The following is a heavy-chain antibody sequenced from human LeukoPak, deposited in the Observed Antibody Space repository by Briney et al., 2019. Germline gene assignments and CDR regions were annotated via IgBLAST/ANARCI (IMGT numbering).Heavy chain of an antibody. Sequence: SVKVFCKASGGTFSSYAISWVRQAPGQGLEWMGGIIPIFGTANYAQKFQGRVTITADESTSTAYMELSSLRSEDTAVYYCARTKRTTLSWFDPWGQGTLVTVSS. CDR1: GGTFSSYA. V-gene: IGHV1-69*01. CDR2: IIPIFGTA. J-gene: IGHJ5*02. CDR3: ARTKRTTLSWFDP. D-gene: IGHD2-15*01.